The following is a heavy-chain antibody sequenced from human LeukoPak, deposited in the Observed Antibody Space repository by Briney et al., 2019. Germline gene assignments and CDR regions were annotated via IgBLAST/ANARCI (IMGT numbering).Heavy chain of an antibody. D-gene: IGHD5-24*01. J-gene: IGHJ4*02. V-gene: IGHV4-59*01. Sequence: SETLSLTCTVSGGSISSYYWSWIRQPPGKGLEWIGYIYYSGSTNYNPSLKSRVTISVDTSKNQFSLKLSSMTAADTAVYYCARLSRRATIAGGFDYWGQGTLVTVSS. CDR1: GGSISSYY. CDR2: IYYSGST. CDR3: ARLSRRATIAGGFDY.